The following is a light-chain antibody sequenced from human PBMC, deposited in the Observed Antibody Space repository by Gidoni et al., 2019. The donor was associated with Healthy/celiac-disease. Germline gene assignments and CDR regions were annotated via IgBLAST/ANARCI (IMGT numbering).Light chain of an antibody. CDR1: QSVSSN. Sequence: EIVMTKSPATQSVSPGERATLSCRASQSVSSNLAWYQQKPGQAPRLLLYGASTRATGIPARFSGSGSGTEFTLTIRSLQSEDFAVYFCPQYNNWPWTFGQGTKVEIK. J-gene: IGKJ1*01. CDR3: PQYNNWPWT. V-gene: IGKV3-15*01. CDR2: GAS.